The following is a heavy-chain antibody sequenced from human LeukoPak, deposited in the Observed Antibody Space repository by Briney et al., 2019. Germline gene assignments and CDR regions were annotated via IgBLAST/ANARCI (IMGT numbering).Heavy chain of an antibody. V-gene: IGHV3-11*01. CDR2: ISSSGSTI. CDR3: AREAYYYGSGSYYPHYMDV. CDR1: GFTFSDYY. Sequence: GGSLRLSCAASGFTFSDYYMSWIRQAPGKGLEWVSYISSSGSTIYYADSVKGRFTISRDNAKNSLYLQMNSLRAEDTAVYYCAREAYYYGSGSYYPHYMDVWGKGTTVTVSS. D-gene: IGHD3-10*01. J-gene: IGHJ6*03.